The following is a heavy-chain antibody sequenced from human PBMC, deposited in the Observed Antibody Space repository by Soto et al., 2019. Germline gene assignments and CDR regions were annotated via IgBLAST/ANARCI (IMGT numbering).Heavy chain of an antibody. D-gene: IGHD2-15*01. J-gene: IGHJ4*02. CDR3: AKDLGYCSGGSCFYFDY. CDR1: GFTFSSYG. V-gene: IGHV3-30*18. Sequence: QVQLVESGGGVVQPGRSLRLSCAASGFTFSSYGMHWVRQAPGKGLEWVAVISYDGSNKYYADFVKGRFTISRDNSKNTLYRQMNSLRAEDTAVYYCAKDLGYCSGGSCFYFDYWGQGTLVTVSS. CDR2: ISYDGSNK.